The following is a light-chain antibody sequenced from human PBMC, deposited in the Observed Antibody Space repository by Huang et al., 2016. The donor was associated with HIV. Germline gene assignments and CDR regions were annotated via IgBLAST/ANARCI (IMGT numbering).Light chain of an antibody. CDR3: QQYDNLPLT. J-gene: IGKJ4*01. CDR1: QDITNY. V-gene: IGKV1-33*01. Sequence: DIQMTQSPSSLFASGGDRVTITCQVNQDITNYLNWYQKKPGKAPRLLSYDASNLETGVPSRFSGSGSWTDFTFTISILQPEDIATYYCQQYDNLPLTFGGGTKVE. CDR2: DAS.